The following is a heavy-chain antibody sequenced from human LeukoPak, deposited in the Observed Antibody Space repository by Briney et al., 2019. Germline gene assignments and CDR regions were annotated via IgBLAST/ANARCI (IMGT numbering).Heavy chain of an antibody. Sequence: GGSLRLSCSASGFTFRDYPIHWVSQAPGEGLQYVSAISSAGGTTYYADSVRGRFTISRDNSKNTLYLQMSSLRAEDTALYYCVKVGDSGYGEYYQHWGQGTLVTVSS. CDR2: ISSAGGTT. V-gene: IGHV3-64D*06. J-gene: IGHJ1*01. CDR1: GFTFRDYP. D-gene: IGHD5-12*01. CDR3: VKVGDSGYGEYYQH.